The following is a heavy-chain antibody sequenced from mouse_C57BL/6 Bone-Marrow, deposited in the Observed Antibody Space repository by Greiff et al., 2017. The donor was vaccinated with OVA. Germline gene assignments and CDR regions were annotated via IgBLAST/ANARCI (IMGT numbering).Heavy chain of an antibody. D-gene: IGHD1-1*01. CDR2: IDPSDSYT. CDR1: GYTFTSYW. J-gene: IGHJ2*01. CDR3: ARRRYYGSSYEDY. V-gene: IGHV1-59*01. Sequence: VQLQQPGAELVRPGTSVKLSCKASGYTFTSYWMHWVKQRPGQGLEWIGVIDPSDSYTNYNQKFKGKATLTVDTSSSTAYMQLSSLTSEDSAVYYCARRRYYGSSYEDYWGQGTTLTVSS.